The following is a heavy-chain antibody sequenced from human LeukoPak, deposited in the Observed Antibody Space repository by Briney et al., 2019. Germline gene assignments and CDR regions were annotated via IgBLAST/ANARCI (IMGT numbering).Heavy chain of an antibody. D-gene: IGHD3-10*01. CDR3: ARGLHYYYYGMDV. J-gene: IGHJ6*02. CDR2: IWYDGSNK. Sequence: GGSLRLSCAASGFTFSSYDMHWVRQAPGKGLEWVAVIWYDGSNKYYADSVQGRFTISRDNSKNTLYLQMNSLRAEDTAVYYCARGLHYYYYGMDVWGQGTTVTVSS. CDR1: GFTFSSYD. V-gene: IGHV3-33*01.